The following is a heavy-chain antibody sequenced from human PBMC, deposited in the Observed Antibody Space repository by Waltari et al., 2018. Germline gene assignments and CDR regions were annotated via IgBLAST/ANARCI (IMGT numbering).Heavy chain of an antibody. CDR2: IYYSGST. CDR3: ARGPYSSSGHYYYYGMDV. D-gene: IGHD6-6*01. J-gene: IGHJ6*02. CDR1: GGSISSYY. V-gene: IGHV4-59*01. Sequence: QVQLQESGPGLVKPSETLSLTCTVSGGSISSYYWSWIRQPPGKGLEWIGYIYYSGSTNYHPSLKSRVTISVDTSKNQCSLKLSSVTAADTAVYYCARGPYSSSGHYYYYGMDVWGQGTTVTVSS.